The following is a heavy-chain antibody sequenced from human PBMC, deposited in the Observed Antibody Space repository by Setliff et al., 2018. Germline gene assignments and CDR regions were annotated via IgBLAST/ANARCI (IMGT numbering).Heavy chain of an antibody. CDR1: GYSFIDYY. Sequence: ASVKVSCKASGYSFIDYYIHWVRQAPGQGPEWMGRVNPKNGGTLYSQKFEGRVSMTGDRPISTVYMDLRSLTFDDTAVYYCAREGVDSRSSTDYRYYMDVWGKGTTVTVSS. CDR2: VNPKNGGT. D-gene: IGHD3-22*01. J-gene: IGHJ6*03. CDR3: AREGVDSRSSTDYRYYMDV. V-gene: IGHV1-2*06.